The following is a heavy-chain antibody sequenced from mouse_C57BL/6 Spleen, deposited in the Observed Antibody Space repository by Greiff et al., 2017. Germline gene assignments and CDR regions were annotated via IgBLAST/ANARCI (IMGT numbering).Heavy chain of an antibody. V-gene: IGHV1-64*01. J-gene: IGHJ2*01. CDR1: GYTFTSYW. CDR3: ERGDSNYVGNFDY. D-gene: IGHD2-5*01. Sequence: QVQLQQPGAELVKPGASVKLSCKASGYTFTSYWMHWVKQRPGQGLEWIGMIHPNSGSTNYNEKFKSKATLTVDKSSSTAYMQLSSLTSEDSAVYYCERGDSNYVGNFDYWGQGTTLTVSS. CDR2: IHPNSGST.